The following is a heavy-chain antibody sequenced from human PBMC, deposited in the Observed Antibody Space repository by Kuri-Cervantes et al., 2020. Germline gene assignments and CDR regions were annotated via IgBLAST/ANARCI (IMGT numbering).Heavy chain of an antibody. Sequence: GESLKIACAASVFTSTNSWMTWVRQAPGKGLEWVAVISYDGSNKYYADSVEGRFTISRDNSKNTLYLQMNSLRSEDTAVYYCALVRVAGSGYWGQGTLVTVSS. CDR1: VFTSTNSW. V-gene: IGHV3-30*01. D-gene: IGHD6-19*01. CDR2: ISYDGSNK. CDR3: ALVRVAGSGY. J-gene: IGHJ4*02.